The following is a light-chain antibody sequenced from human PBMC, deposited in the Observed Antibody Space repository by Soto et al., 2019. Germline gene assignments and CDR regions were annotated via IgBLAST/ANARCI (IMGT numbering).Light chain of an antibody. CDR1: QSVSSY. V-gene: IGKV3-11*01. Sequence: EIVLTQSPATLSLSPGERATLSCRASQSVSSYLASYQQKPGQAPRLLIYDASNRATGIPARFSGSGSGTDFTLTISSLEPEDFAVYDCQQRSNWPRGTFGQGTKLEIK. CDR2: DAS. CDR3: QQRSNWPRGT. J-gene: IGKJ2*02.